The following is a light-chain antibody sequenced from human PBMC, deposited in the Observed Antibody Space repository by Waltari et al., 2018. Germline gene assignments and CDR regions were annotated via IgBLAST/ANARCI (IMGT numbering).Light chain of an antibody. CDR2: HKH. CDR3: QSFDRSLTSWV. J-gene: IGLJ3*02. Sequence: QSVLTQPPSVSGAPGQRVTISCTGGISNIGANFDVHWYQQLPGLAPRHLIYHKHTRPPGVPDRFSGSTSDTSASLAITGLQAEDEADYYCQSFDRSLTSWVFGGGTKLTVL. V-gene: IGLV1-40*01. CDR1: ISNIGANFD.